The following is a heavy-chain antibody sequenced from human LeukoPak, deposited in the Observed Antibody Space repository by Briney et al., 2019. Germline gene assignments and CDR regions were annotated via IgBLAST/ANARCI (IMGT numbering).Heavy chain of an antibody. CDR3: ARAGPNTRDIVATSYYYGMDV. CDR1: GYTFTSYY. CDR2: INPSGGST. J-gene: IGHJ6*02. V-gene: IGHV1-46*01. Sequence: ASVKVSCMASGYTFTSYYMHWVRQAPGQGLEWMGIINPSGGSTSYAQKFQGRVTMTRDTSTSTVYMELSSLRSEDTAVYYCARAGPNTRDIVATSYYYGMDVWGQGTTVTVSS. D-gene: IGHD5-12*01.